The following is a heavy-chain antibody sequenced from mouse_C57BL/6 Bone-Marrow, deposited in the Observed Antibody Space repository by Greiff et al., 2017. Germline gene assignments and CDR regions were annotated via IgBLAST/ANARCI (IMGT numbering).Heavy chain of an antibody. CDR2: IDPNSGGT. CDR1: GYTFTSYW. V-gene: IGHV1-72*01. Sequence: VQLQQPGAELVKPGASVKLSCKASGYTFTSYWMHWVKQRHGRSLEWIGRIDPNSGGTKYNEKLNGKATLTVDKPSSPAYMHLSTLTSEDSAVYYCARNLGLVWGTGTTLTVSS. D-gene: IGHD4-1*01. CDR3: ARNLGLV. J-gene: IGHJ2*01.